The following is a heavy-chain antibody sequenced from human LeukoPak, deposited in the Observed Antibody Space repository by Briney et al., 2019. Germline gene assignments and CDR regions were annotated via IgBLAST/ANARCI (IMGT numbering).Heavy chain of an antibody. CDR1: GYSFTSYW. J-gene: IGHJ4*02. CDR3: ARVVTFGGVIVYFDY. V-gene: IGHV5-51*01. Sequence: GESLKISCKGSGYSFTSYWIGWVRQMPGKGLEWMGIIYPGDSDTRYSPSFQGQVTISADKSISTAYLQWSSLKASDTAVYYCARVVTFGGVIVYFDYWGQGTLVTVSS. CDR2: IYPGDSDT. D-gene: IGHD3-16*02.